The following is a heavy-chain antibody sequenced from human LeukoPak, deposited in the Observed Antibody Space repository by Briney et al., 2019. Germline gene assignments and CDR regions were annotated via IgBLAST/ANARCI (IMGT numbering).Heavy chain of an antibody. V-gene: IGHV1-69*05. CDR1: GGTFSSYA. Sequence: GASVKVSCKASGGTFSSYAISWVRQAPGQGLEWMGGIIPIFGTANYAQKFQGRVTMTRDTSTSTVYMELSSLRSEDTAVYYCAREVLEGGGYYYDSSGVWGQGTLVTVSS. CDR2: IIPIFGTA. D-gene: IGHD3-22*01. CDR3: AREVLEGGGYYYDSSGV. J-gene: IGHJ4*02.